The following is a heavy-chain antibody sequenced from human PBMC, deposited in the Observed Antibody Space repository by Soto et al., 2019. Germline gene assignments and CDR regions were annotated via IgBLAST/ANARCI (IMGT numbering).Heavy chain of an antibody. CDR2: IYSGGST. V-gene: IGHV3-53*02. CDR3: ARYRDGYNYGDWYFDL. J-gene: IGHJ2*01. Sequence: EVQLVETGGGLIQPGGSLRLSCAASGFTVSSNYMSWVRQAPGKGLEWVSVIYSGGSTYYADSVKGRFTISRDNSKNTLYLQMNSLRAEDTAVYYCARYRDGYNYGDWYFDLWGRGTLVTVSS. D-gene: IGHD5-12*01. CDR1: GFTVSSNY.